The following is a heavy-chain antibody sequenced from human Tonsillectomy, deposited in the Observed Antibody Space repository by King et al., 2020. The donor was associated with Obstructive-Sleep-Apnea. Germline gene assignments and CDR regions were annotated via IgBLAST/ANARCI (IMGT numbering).Heavy chain of an antibody. CDR2: SSAYNGNT. Sequence: FQLVQSGAEVKKPGASVKVSCKASGYMFTSYGISWVRQAPGQGLEWMGWSSAYNGNTNYAQKFQGRVTMTTDTSTSTTYMELRSLRSDDTAVYYCARNPYSTGWYSGWIDYWGQGTLVTVSS. CDR3: ARNPYSTGWYSGWIDY. V-gene: IGHV1-18*04. J-gene: IGHJ4*02. CDR1: GYMFTSYG. D-gene: IGHD6-19*01.